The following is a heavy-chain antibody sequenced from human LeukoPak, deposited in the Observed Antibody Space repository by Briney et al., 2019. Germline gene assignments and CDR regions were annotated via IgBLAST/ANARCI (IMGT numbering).Heavy chain of an antibody. CDR3: VVVPAAPNYYYGMDV. J-gene: IGHJ6*02. V-gene: IGHV5-10-1*01. CDR2: IDPSDSYT. D-gene: IGHD2-2*01. CDR1: GYSFTSYW. Sequence: GASLKISCKGSGYSFTSYWISWVRQMPGKGLEWMGRIDPSDSYTNYSPSFQGHVTISADKSISTAYLQWSSLKASDTAMYYCVVVPAAPNYYYGMDVWGQGTTVTVSS.